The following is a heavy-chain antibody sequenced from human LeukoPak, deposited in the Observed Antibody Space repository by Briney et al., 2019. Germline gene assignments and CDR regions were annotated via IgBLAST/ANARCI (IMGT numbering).Heavy chain of an antibody. J-gene: IGHJ4*02. Sequence: ASVKVSCKTSGYTFTYYVISWVRQAPGQGLEWMGWINAYNGNTNDAQKFQGRVTMTTDTSTSTAYMELRSLRSDDTAVYSCARGEKPYDYWGQGTLVSVSS. CDR2: INAYNGNT. CDR1: GYTFTYYV. CDR3: ARGEKPYDY. V-gene: IGHV1-18*01. D-gene: IGHD1-26*01.